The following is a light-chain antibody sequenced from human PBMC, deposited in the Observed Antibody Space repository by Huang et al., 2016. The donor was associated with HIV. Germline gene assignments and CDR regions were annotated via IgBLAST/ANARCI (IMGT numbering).Light chain of an antibody. J-gene: IGKJ2*01. CDR3: QQYSKWPPNT. CDR1: QSVNSQ. Sequence: EIVMTQSPATLSLSPGERAPLSCRASQSVNSQLAWYQLKPGQSPRLLIYGASTRATGVPRRLSGSGSGTEFTLTISSLQSEDFAVYYCQQYSKWPPNTFGQGTKLESK. CDR2: GAS. V-gene: IGKV3-15*01.